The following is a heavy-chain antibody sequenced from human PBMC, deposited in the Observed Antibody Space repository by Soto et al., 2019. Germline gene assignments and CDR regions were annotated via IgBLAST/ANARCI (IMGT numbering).Heavy chain of an antibody. CDR3: ARGRDSSSWYVYDYYYGMDV. D-gene: IGHD6-13*01. V-gene: IGHV4-59*01. CDR2: IYYSGST. CDR1: GGSISSYY. J-gene: IGHJ6*02. Sequence: QVQLQESGPGLVKPSETLSLTCTVSGGSISSYYWSWIRQPPGKGLEWIGYIYYSGSTNYNPSLKSRVTISVDTSKNQFSLKLSSVTAADTAVYYCARGRDSSSWYVYDYYYGMDVWGQGTTVTVSS.